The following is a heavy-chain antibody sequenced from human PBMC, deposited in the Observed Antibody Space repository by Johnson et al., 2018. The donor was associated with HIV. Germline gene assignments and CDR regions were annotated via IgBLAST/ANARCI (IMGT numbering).Heavy chain of an antibody. D-gene: IGHD2-2*01. Sequence: VQLVESGGGLVQPGGSLRLSCAASGFTVSSNYMSWVRQAPGKGLEWVSVIYSGGSTYYADSVKGRFTISRDNSQNTLYLQMNSLGAEDTAVYYCAFSRALWDSVDIWGQGTMVTVSA. CDR3: AFSRALWDSVDI. J-gene: IGHJ3*02. CDR1: GFTVSSNY. V-gene: IGHV3-66*01. CDR2: IYSGGST.